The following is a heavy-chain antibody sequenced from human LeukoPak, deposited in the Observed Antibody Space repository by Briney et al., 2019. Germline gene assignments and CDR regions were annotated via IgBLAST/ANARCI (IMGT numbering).Heavy chain of an antibody. Sequence: GGSLRLSRAASGFTFSDYYMSWIRQAPGKGLEWVSYISSSGSTIYYADSVKGRFTISRDNAKNSLYLQMNSLRAEDTAVYYCARVPAGVIGMKDAFDIWGQGTMVTVSS. CDR3: ARVPAGVIGMKDAFDI. V-gene: IGHV3-11*01. CDR1: GFTFSDYY. CDR2: ISSSGSTI. D-gene: IGHD3-16*02. J-gene: IGHJ3*02.